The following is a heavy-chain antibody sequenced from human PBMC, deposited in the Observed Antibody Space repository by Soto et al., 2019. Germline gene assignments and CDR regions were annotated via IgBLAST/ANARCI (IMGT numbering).Heavy chain of an antibody. CDR1: GGTFSSYA. J-gene: IGHJ4*02. D-gene: IGHD6-19*01. CDR2: IIPIFGTA. V-gene: IGHV1-69*01. CDR3: ARVRREGIAVADLTQPGDY. Sequence: QVQLVQSGAEVKKPGSSVKVSCKASGGTFSSYAISWVRQAPGQGLEWMGVIIPIFGTANYAQKFQGRVTITADESTNTAYMELSSLRSEDTAVYYCARVRREGIAVADLTQPGDYWGQGTLVTVCS.